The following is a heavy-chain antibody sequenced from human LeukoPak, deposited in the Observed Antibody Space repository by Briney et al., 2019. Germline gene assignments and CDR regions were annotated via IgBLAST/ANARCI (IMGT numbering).Heavy chain of an antibody. V-gene: IGHV1-46*01. CDR3: ASAKVEDSSGYYQYWYFDL. J-gene: IGHJ2*01. CDR2: ISPSGDST. D-gene: IGHD3-22*01. CDR1: AYTFTNYY. Sequence: ASVKVSCKASAYTFTNYYIHWVRQAPGQGLEWMGRISPSGDSTNYAQKFQGRVTMTRDTSTSTAYMELSSLRSEDTAVYYCASAKVEDSSGYYQYWYFDLWGRGTLVTVSS.